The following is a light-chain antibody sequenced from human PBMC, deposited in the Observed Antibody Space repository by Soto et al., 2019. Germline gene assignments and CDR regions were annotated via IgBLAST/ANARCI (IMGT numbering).Light chain of an antibody. V-gene: IGKV1-5*01. CDR1: QSISNW. Sequence: DIQMTQSPSTLSASVGDRVTITCRASQSISNWLAWYQQKPGKAPKVLIYDASSLESGVPSRFSGSGSGTEFTLTISSLQPDDSATYYCQQYKTSRTFGQGTKVEIK. CDR2: DAS. J-gene: IGKJ1*01. CDR3: QQYKTSRT.